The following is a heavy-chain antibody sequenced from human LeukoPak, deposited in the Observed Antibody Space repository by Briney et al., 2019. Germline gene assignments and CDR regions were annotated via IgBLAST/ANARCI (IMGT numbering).Heavy chain of an antibody. Sequence: SETLSLTCTVSGGSISSYYWSWIRQLPGKGLELIGYIYYSVISNYNPSLKSRVTISVDTSKNQFSLKLSSVTAADTAVYYCARGTCSGGSCPFDYWGKGTMVTVSS. V-gene: IGHV4-59*08. CDR1: GGSISSYY. CDR2: IYYSVIS. D-gene: IGHD2-15*01. CDR3: ARGTCSGGSCPFDY. J-gene: IGHJ4*02.